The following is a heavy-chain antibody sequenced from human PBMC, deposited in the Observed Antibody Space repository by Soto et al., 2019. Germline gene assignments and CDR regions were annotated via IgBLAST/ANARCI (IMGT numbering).Heavy chain of an antibody. J-gene: IGHJ5*02. Sequence: QVQLVQSGAEVKKPGSSVKVSCKASGGTFSSYAISWVRQAPGQGLEWMGGIIPIFGTANYAQKFQGRVTITADESTSTAYMELSSLRSEDTAVYYCANSRDSGKVVYAMVRDDWFDPWGQGTLVTVSS. CDR2: IIPIFGTA. D-gene: IGHD2-8*02. CDR3: ANSRDSGKVVYAMVRDDWFDP. CDR1: GGTFSSYA. V-gene: IGHV1-69*01.